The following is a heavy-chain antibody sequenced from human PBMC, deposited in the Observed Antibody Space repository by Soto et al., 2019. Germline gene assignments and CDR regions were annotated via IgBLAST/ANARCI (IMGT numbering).Heavy chain of an antibody. J-gene: IGHJ4*02. CDR3: ARDRFGDGYKNYFDY. CDR1: GFTFSSYA. CDR2: ISYDGSNK. V-gene: IGHV3-30-3*01. Sequence: PGGSLRLSCAASGFTFSSYAIHWVRQAPGKGLEWVAVISYDGSNKYYADSVKGRFTISRDNSKNTLYLQMNSLRAEDTAVYYCARDRFGDGYKNYFDYWGQGTLVTVSS. D-gene: IGHD3-3*01.